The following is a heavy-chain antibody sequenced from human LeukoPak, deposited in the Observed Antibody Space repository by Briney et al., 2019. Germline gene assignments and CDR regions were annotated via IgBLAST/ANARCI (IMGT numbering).Heavy chain of an antibody. D-gene: IGHD4-17*01. V-gene: IGHV4-30-2*01. Sequence: SETLSLTCTVSGGSISSGGYYWSWIRQPPGKGLEWIGYIYHSGSTYYNPSLKSRVTISVDRSKNQFSLKLSSVTAADTAVYYCARTSGDYLLNYYFDYWGQGTLVTVSS. J-gene: IGHJ4*02. CDR2: IYHSGST. CDR1: GGSISSGGYY. CDR3: ARTSGDYLLNYYFDY.